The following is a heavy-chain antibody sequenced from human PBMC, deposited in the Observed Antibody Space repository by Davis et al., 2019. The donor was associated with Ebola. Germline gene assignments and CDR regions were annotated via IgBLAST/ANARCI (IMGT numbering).Heavy chain of an antibody. Sequence: PGGSLRLSCAVSGSSISSAYYWGWVRQPPGKGLEWIGSIYHGGSSYYNPSLKSRLTISVDTSKNQFSLKLSSVTAADTAVYYCARERPYCTGGLCYRRGWFDPWGQGTLVTVSS. CDR2: IYHGGSS. CDR1: GSSISSAYY. V-gene: IGHV4-38-2*02. J-gene: IGHJ5*02. CDR3: ARERPYCTGGLCYRRGWFDP. D-gene: IGHD2-8*02.